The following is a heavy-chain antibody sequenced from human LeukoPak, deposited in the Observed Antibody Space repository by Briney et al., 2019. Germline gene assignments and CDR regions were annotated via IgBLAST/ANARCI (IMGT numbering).Heavy chain of an antibody. D-gene: IGHD3-22*01. CDR1: GFTVSSNY. Sequence: PGGSLRLSCAASGFTVSSNYMSWVRQAPGKGLEWVSVIYIGGSTYYADSVKGRFTISRDNSKNTLYLQMNSLRAEDTAVYYCARDVLGTYYYDSSGSPRAYWGQGTLVTVSS. V-gene: IGHV3-53*01. CDR3: ARDVLGTYYYDSSGSPRAY. J-gene: IGHJ4*02. CDR2: IYIGGST.